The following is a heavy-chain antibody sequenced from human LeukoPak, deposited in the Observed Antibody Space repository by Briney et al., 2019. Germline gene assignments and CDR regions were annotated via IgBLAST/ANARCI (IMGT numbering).Heavy chain of an antibody. CDR3: ARGPGRVAVPATGSFDL. V-gene: IGHV3-7*03. D-gene: IGHD3-9*01. Sequence: GGSLRLSCAASGFTFPSYWMSWVRQAPGKGLEWVANIKPDGSERYYVDSVKGRFTISRDDSKKSVYLQMNSLRAEDTALYYCARGPGRVAVPATGSFDLWGQGTMVTVS. CDR1: GFTFPSYW. CDR2: IKPDGSER. J-gene: IGHJ3*01.